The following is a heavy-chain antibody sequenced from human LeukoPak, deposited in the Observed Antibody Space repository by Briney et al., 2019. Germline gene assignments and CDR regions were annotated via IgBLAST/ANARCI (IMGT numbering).Heavy chain of an antibody. Sequence: GGSLRLSCAASGFTVISNLMTWVRQSPGRGLEWLSSIYSGGATYYADSVKGRFTISRDHSDNSVSLQMTNLRVEDTAIYYCARGAYRISWPGIDYWGQGTLVTVSS. J-gene: IGHJ4*02. D-gene: IGHD3-16*02. V-gene: IGHV3-53*01. CDR2: IYSGGAT. CDR1: GFTVISNL. CDR3: ARGAYRISWPGIDY.